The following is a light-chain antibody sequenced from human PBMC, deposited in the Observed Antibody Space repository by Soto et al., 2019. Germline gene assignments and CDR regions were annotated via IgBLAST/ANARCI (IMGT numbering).Light chain of an antibody. V-gene: IGKV1-5*03. CDR2: TAS. CDR3: EEYNSHSRYT. Sequence: DIQMTQSPSTLSASVGDRVTITCRASQSISSWLAWYQQKPGKAPKLLIYTASSLESGVPSRFSGSGSGTEFTLTISSLQPDDFATYYCEEYNSHSRYTFRQGTKLEIK. J-gene: IGKJ2*01. CDR1: QSISSW.